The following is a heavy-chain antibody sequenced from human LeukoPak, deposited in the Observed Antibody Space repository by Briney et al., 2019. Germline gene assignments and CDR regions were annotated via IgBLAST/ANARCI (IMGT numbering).Heavy chain of an antibody. CDR2: IYYSGST. J-gene: IGHJ4*02. D-gene: IGHD3-10*01. CDR3: ARAAMVRGVPIYYFDY. V-gene: IGHV4-59*01. Sequence: PSETLSLTCTVSGGSISSYYWSWIRQPPRKGLEWIGYIYYSGSTNYNPSLKSRVTISVDTSKNQFSLKLSFVTAADTAVYYCARAAMVRGVPIYYFDYWGQGTLVTVSS. CDR1: GGSISSYY.